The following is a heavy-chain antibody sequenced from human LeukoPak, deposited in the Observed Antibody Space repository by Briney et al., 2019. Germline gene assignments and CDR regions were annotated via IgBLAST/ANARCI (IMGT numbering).Heavy chain of an antibody. D-gene: IGHD6-19*01. Sequence: GGSLRLFCVASGFSFSNLAMGWVRHAPGNGLVWVSVISESGGITYYAASVKGRFTIARANSRNPLYLQMNSLRADDTAVYYWAKAARRYSGWYFFDHWGQGTLVTVSS. CDR3: AKAARRYSGWYFFDH. J-gene: IGHJ4*02. CDR1: GFSFSNLA. CDR2: ISESGGIT. V-gene: IGHV3-23*01.